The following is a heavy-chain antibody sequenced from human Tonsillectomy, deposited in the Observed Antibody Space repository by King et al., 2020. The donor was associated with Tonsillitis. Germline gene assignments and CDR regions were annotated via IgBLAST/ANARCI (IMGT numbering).Heavy chain of an antibody. CDR1: GGSFSGYN. Sequence: VQLQQWGAGLLKPSETLSLTCAVYGGSFSGYNWSWIRQPPGKGLEWIGEINHSGSTNYNPSLKSRVTISVDTSKNQFSPKLSSVTAADTAVYCCARDAVEYYGMDVWGQGTTVTVSS. V-gene: IGHV4-34*01. D-gene: IGHD6-19*01. CDR3: ARDAVEYYGMDV. J-gene: IGHJ6*02. CDR2: INHSGST.